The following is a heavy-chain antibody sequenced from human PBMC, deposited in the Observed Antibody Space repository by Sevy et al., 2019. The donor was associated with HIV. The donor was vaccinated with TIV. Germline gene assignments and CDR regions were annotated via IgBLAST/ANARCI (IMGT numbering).Heavy chain of an antibody. Sequence: GGSLRLSCAASGITISDYYMCWIRQPPGKGLEWIAYISSSGSIMDHADSVKGRFTISRDNAKNSLYMQINSLRADDTAVYYCARVRYNYGQYYFDYWGQGTLVTVSS. CDR3: ARVRYNYGQYYFDY. CDR1: GITISDYY. J-gene: IGHJ4*02. V-gene: IGHV3-11*01. CDR2: ISSSGSIM. D-gene: IGHD1-1*01.